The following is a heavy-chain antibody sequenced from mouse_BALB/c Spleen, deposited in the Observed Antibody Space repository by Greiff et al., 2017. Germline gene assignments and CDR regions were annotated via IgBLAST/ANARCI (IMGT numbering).Heavy chain of an antibody. D-gene: IGHD3-3*01. Sequence: QVQLQQPGAELVTPGAPVKLSCKASGYTFTSYWMNWVKQRPGRGLEWIGRIDPSDSETHYNQKFKDKATLTVDKSSSTAYIQLSSLTSEDSAVYYCARGLGLGYWGQGTTLTVSS. CDR1: GYTFTSYW. V-gene: IGHV1-69*02. J-gene: IGHJ2*01. CDR2: IDPSDSET. CDR3: ARGLGLGY.